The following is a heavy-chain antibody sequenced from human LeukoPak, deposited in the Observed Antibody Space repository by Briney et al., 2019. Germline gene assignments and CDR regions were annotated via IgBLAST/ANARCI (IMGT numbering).Heavy chain of an antibody. D-gene: IGHD6-19*01. V-gene: IGHV3-23*01. CDR3: AKTGPYSSGWTPFDS. J-gene: IGHJ4*02. CDR2: ISSSGVYT. Sequence: GGSLRLSCAASGFTFSDYYMSWIRQAPGKGLEWVSAISSSGVYTYYADSVKGRFTISRDNSNNALSLQMDSLRVEDTALYYCAKTGPYSSGWTPFDSWGQGTLVTVSS. CDR1: GFTFSDYY.